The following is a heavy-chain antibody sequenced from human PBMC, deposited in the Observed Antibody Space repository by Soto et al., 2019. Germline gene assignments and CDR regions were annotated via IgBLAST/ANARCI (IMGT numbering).Heavy chain of an antibody. CDR1: GFPFRSYA. Sequence: PGGSLRLSCAASGFPFRSYAIHWVRPAPGKGLEWVAVISYDGSNKYYADSVKGRFTISRDNSKNTLYLQMNSLRAEDTAVYYCARDRGTVTTGYYYGMDVWGQGTTVTVSS. J-gene: IGHJ6*02. V-gene: IGHV3-30-3*01. CDR3: ARDRGTVTTGYYYGMDV. D-gene: IGHD4-17*01. CDR2: ISYDGSNK.